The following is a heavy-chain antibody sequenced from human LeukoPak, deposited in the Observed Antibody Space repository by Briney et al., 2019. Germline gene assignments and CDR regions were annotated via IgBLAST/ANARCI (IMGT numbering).Heavy chain of an antibody. D-gene: IGHD3-22*01. CDR3: APYDYNSSGLTPFDH. J-gene: IGHJ4*02. V-gene: IGHV3-30-3*01. CDR1: GFTFSNYV. CDR2: ISYDENNK. Sequence: QPGRSLRLSCAASGFTFSNYVMHWVRQAPGKGLEWVAVISYDENNKWYADSVKGRFTISRDNSKNTLYLLMNSLKTEDTAVYYCAPYDYNSSGLTPFDHWGQGTLVTVSS.